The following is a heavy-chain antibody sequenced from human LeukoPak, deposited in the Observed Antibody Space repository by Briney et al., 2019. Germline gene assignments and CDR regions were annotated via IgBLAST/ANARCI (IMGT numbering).Heavy chain of an antibody. J-gene: IGHJ4*02. CDR1: GASISSYW. Sequence: SETLSLTCSVSGASISSYWWNWIRQPPGKGLEWIANIFYRGSTNYNSSLKSRVITSVDASKNQLSLMLTSVTAADTAVYYCARRRGRTYFFDYWGQGTLVTVSS. V-gene: IGHV4-59*08. CDR3: ARRRGRTYFFDY. CDR2: IFYRGST. D-gene: IGHD1-7*01.